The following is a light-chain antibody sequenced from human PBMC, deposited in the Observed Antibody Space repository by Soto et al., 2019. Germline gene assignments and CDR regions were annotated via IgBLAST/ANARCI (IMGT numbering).Light chain of an antibody. V-gene: IGKV1-6*01. CDR3: LQDYNYPRT. CDR2: AAS. CDR1: QSISNS. Sequence: IQMTQTPSTRSASVGDRVTMTCRASQSISNSLAWYQQKPGRAPKLLIYAASNLQSGVPSRFSGSGSGTDFTLTISSLQPEDFATYYCLQDYNYPRTFGQGTKVAIK. J-gene: IGKJ1*01.